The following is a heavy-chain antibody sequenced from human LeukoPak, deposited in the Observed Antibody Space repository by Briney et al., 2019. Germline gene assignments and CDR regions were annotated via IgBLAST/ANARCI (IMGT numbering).Heavy chain of an antibody. CDR3: AKDFRGAFDI. CDR1: GCTFSSYA. D-gene: IGHD3-10*01. Sequence: GGSLRLSCAASGCTFSSYAMSWVRQAPGMGLEWVSAISGSGGSTYYADSVKGRFTISRDNSKNTLYLQMNSLRAEDTAVYYCAKDFRGAFDIWGQGTMVTVSS. CDR2: ISGSGGST. J-gene: IGHJ3*02. V-gene: IGHV3-23*01.